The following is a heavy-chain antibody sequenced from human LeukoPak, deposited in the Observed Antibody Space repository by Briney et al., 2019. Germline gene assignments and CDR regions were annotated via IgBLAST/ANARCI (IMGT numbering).Heavy chain of an antibody. V-gene: IGHV4-59*01. CDR2: IYYSGIA. CDR3: ARESRASRDFDY. CDR1: AGSISGYY. Sequence: SETLPLTCTVSAGSISGYYWSWIRQPPGKGLEWIGYIYYSGIAAYNPSLKSRVTISVDTSKNQFSLKLNSVTAADTAVYYCARESRASRDFDYWGQGTLVTVSS. D-gene: IGHD2-2*01. J-gene: IGHJ4*02.